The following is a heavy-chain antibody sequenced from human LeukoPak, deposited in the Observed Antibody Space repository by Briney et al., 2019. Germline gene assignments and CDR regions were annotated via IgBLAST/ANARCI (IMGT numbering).Heavy chain of an antibody. Sequence: ASVKVSCKVSGYTCTDYYMHWVQQAPGKGLEWMGLVDPEDGETIYAEKFQGRVTITADTSTDTAYMELSSLRSEDTAVYYCATVSPRYSSSRYNWFDPWGQGTLVTVSS. CDR1: GYTCTDYY. CDR2: VDPEDGET. J-gene: IGHJ5*02. CDR3: ATVSPRYSSSRYNWFDP. V-gene: IGHV1-69-2*01. D-gene: IGHD6-6*01.